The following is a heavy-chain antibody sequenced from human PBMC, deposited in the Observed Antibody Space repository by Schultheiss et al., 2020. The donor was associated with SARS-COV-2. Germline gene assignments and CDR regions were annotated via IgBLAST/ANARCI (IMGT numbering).Heavy chain of an antibody. D-gene: IGHD6-6*01. CDR2: IYYSGST. Sequence: SETLSLTCAVSGYSISSGYYWGWIRQPPGKGLEWIGSIYYSGSTYYNPSLKSRVTISVDTSKNQFSLKLSSVTAADTAVYYCARDRRLDALDYWGQGTLVTVSS. CDR1: GYSISSGYY. CDR3: ARDRRLDALDY. V-gene: IGHV4-38-2*02. J-gene: IGHJ4*02.